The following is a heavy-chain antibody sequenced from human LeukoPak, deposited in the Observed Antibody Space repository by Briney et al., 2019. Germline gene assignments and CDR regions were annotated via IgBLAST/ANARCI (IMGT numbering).Heavy chain of an antibody. Sequence: SETLSLTCAVYGGSFSGYYWSWIRQPPGKGLEWIGEINHSGSTNYNPSLKSRVTISVDTSKNQFSLKLSSVTAADTAVYYCARYCSGRSCYSFDYWGQGSLVTVSS. CDR1: GGSFSGYY. CDR2: INHSGST. J-gene: IGHJ4*02. V-gene: IGHV4-34*01. D-gene: IGHD2-15*01. CDR3: ARYCSGRSCYSFDY.